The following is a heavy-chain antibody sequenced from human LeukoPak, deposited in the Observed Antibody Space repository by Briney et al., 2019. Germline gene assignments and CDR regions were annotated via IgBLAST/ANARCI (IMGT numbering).Heavy chain of an antibody. CDR3: ARGGFYDYVWGSYRIDY. V-gene: IGHV3-21*01. J-gene: IGHJ4*02. CDR2: ISSSSSYI. Sequence: GGSLRLSCAASEFTFGSYSMNWVRQAPGKGLEWVSSISSSSSYIYYADSVKGRFTISRDNAKNSLYLQMNSLRAEDTAVYYCARGGFYDYVWGSYRIDYWGQGTLVTVSS. CDR1: EFTFGSYS. D-gene: IGHD3-16*02.